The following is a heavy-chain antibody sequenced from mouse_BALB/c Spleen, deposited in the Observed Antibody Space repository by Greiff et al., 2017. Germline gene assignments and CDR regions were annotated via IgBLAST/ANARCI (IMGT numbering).Heavy chain of an antibody. CDR3: ARGGIITTVNFDY. CDR1: GYTFTSYT. V-gene: IGHV1-4*01. D-gene: IGHD1-1*01. Sequence: VQLQQSGAELARPGASVKMSCKASGYTFTSYTMHWVKQRPGQGLEWIGYINPSSGYTNYNHKFNDKATLTADKSSSTAYMQLSSLTSEDSAVYYCARGGIITTVNFDYWGQGTTLTVSS. CDR2: INPSSGYT. J-gene: IGHJ2*01.